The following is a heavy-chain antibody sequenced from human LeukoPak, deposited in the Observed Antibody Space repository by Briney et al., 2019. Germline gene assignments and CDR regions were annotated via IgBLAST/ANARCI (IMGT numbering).Heavy chain of an antibody. V-gene: IGHV3-30*02. CDR1: GFTLTNHG. J-gene: IGHJ4*02. CDR3: ARDFTWSLDH. CDR2: IMHNGNRK. D-gene: IGHD2-8*02. Sequence: PGGSLRLSCAVSGFTLTNHGIHWVRQAPGKGLEWVAYIMHNGNRKYYAHSLEGLVTISRDTSKNTVYLQLNGLRGEDTAVYYCARDFTWSLDHWGQGTLVTVSS.